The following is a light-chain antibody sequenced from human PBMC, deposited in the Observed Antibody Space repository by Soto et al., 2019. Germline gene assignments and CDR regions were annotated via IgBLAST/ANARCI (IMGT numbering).Light chain of an antibody. J-gene: IGKJ4*01. V-gene: IGKV3-15*01. CDR1: KTVTNK. CDR3: QQYNSWPVT. CDR2: DAS. Sequence: EIVMTQSPATLSVSPAERVVLSCRATKTVTNKLDWHQQKPGQAPRLLIYDASIRATGIPARFSGSGSGTEFTLTISSLQSEDFVLYYCQQYNSWPVTFGGGTKVEIK.